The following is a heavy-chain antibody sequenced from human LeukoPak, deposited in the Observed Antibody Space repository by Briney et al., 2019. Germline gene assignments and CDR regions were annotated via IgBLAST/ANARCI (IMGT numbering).Heavy chain of an antibody. V-gene: IGHV3-7*01. D-gene: IGHD1-1*01. CDR2: IKDDGRDK. J-gene: IGHJ5*02. CDR3: ARDTGGGFDP. CDR1: GFNFRNYW. Sequence: GGSLRLSCADSGFNFRNYWTSWVRQAPGKGLEWVANIKDDGRDKYYVDSVKGRFTISRDNARNSLSLQMNSLRVEDTAVYYCARDTGGGFDPWGQGTLVTVSS.